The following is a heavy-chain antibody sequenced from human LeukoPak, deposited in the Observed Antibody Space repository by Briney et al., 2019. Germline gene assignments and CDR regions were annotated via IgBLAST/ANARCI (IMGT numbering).Heavy chain of an antibody. CDR2: ISSSGSTI. V-gene: IGHV3-11*01. CDR1: GFTFSDYY. J-gene: IGHJ6*02. Sequence: GGSLRLSCAASGFTFSDYYMSWIRQAPGKGLEWVSYISSSGSTIYYADSVEGRFTISRDNAKNSLYLQMNSLRAEDTAVYYCARGLADYYYYGMDVWGQGTTVTVSS. CDR3: ARGLADYYYYGMDV.